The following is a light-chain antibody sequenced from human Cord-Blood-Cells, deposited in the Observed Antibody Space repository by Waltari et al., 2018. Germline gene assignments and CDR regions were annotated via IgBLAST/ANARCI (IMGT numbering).Light chain of an antibody. CDR3: SSYTSSSTLV. V-gene: IGLV2-14*03. Sequence: QSALTQPASVSGSPGPSITISCTGTSLYDGGYNYVSWYPHHPGKAPKLMIYVVSNRPSGVSNRFSGSKSGNKASLTISGLHAEDEADYYCSSYTSSSTLVFGGGTKLTVL. CDR2: VVS. J-gene: IGLJ3*02. CDR1: SLYDGGYNY.